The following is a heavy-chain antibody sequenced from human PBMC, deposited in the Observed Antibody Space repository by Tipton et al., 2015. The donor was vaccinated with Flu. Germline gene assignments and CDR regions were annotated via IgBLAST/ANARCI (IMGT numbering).Heavy chain of an antibody. CDR2: ISSSGSTT. CDR3: ASEVRRKLDN. Sequence: SLRLSCAASGFTLSSYEMNWVRQAPGKGLEWVSYISSSGSTTYYEDSVKGRFTISRDKSKNSLYLQMNSLRAEDTAGYYCASEVRRKLDNWGQGTLVTVSS. V-gene: IGHV3-48*03. J-gene: IGHJ1*01. CDR1: GFTLSSYE. D-gene: IGHD1-7*01.